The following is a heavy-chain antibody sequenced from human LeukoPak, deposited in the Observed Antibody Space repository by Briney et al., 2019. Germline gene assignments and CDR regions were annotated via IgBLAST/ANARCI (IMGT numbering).Heavy chain of an antibody. V-gene: IGHV3-33*08. CDR2: IWFDGTEA. D-gene: IGHD2/OR15-2a*01. CDR3: AKVGEFETFCNNLNWYVDV. Sequence: GGSLRLSCAVSGITLSNYGMSWVRQAPGKGLEWLAVIWFDGTEAHYGDSVKGRFIISRDKTNNSVYLRMERLRSEDTGVYYCAKVGEFETFCNNLNWYVDVWGRGTLVTVSS. CDR1: GITLSNYG. J-gene: IGHJ2*01.